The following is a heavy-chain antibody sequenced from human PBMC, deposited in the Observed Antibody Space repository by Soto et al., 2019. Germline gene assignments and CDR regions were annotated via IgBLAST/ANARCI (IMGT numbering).Heavy chain of an antibody. V-gene: IGHV1-18*01. Sequence: QVQLVQSGAEVKKPGTSVKVSCTDSGYTFSSHGISWVRQAPGQGLQWIGWFSGDNANTNYAQSLQCIVTMTTDTSTNTGHMELRILRSYDTAVYYFARDLGYCRSGTCQRECFDPWGQGTLVIVSS. J-gene: IGHJ5*02. D-gene: IGHD2-15*01. CDR3: ARDLGYCRSGTCQRECFDP. CDR2: FSGDNANT. CDR1: GYTFSSHG.